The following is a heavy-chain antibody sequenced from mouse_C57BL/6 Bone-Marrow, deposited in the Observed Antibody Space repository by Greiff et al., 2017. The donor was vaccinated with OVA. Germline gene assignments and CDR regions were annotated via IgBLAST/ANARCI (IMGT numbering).Heavy chain of an antibody. V-gene: IGHV1-81*01. J-gene: IGHJ1*03. D-gene: IGHD2-2*01. CDR3: ARSYYGYDWYFDV. CDR2: IYPRSGNT. Sequence: VQLQQSGAELARPGASVKLSCKASGYTFTSYGISWVKQSTGQGLEWIGEIYPRSGNTYYNEKFKGKATLTADKSSSTAYMELRSLTSEDSAVYFCARSYYGYDWYFDVWGTGTTVTVSS. CDR1: GYTFTSYG.